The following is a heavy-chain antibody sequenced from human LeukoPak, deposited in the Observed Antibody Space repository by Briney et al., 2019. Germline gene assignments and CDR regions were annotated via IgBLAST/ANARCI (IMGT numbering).Heavy chain of an antibody. CDR2: ISGRGHNT. J-gene: IGHJ6*03. CDR1: GFTFCGFA. Sequence: GGSVTLLCAVSGFTFCGFAMRWARRTRGGGLECLSCISGRGHNTRYARSGKGRLPISRDNSKNTLYLEKNSLRAEDTALYDCAKMKGHPLPKYYMDVWGQGTTVTVS. V-gene: IGHV3-23*01. CDR3: AKMKGHPLPKYYMDV. D-gene: IGHD2-21*02.